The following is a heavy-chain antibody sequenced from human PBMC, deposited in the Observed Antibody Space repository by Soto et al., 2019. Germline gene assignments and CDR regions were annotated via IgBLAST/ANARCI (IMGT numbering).Heavy chain of an antibody. CDR2: IYHSGST. CDR1: GGSISSGGYS. D-gene: IGHD6-6*01. CDR3: ARAGGAARYYFDY. Sequence: SETLSLTCAVSGGSISSGGYSWSWIRQPPGKGLEWIGYIYHSGSTYSNPSLKSRVTISVDRSKNQFSLKLSSVTAADTAVYYCARAGGAARYYFDYWGQGTLVTVS. V-gene: IGHV4-30-2*01. J-gene: IGHJ4*02.